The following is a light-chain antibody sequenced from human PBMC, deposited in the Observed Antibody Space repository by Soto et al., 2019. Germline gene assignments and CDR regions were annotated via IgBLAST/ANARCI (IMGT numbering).Light chain of an antibody. V-gene: IGLV2-14*01. CDR3: GSFTSRFNFV. J-gene: IGLJ1*01. CDR1: RSDVGAYNY. CDR2: EVT. Sequence: HSALTHPASVSGSPGQSIAISCTGTRSDVGAYNYVSWYQQHPGKAPKLMISEVTNRASGVSDRFSGSQSGNTASLTISGLQAAVDADYYCGSFTSRFNFVFGTGTKLTV.